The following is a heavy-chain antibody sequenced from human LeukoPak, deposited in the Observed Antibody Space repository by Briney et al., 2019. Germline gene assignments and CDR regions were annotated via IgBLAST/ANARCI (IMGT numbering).Heavy chain of an antibody. D-gene: IGHD3-9*01. V-gene: IGHV3-7*04. Sequence: PGGSLRLSCEASGFTLSSYWMSWVRQASGKGLEWVANIKQDGSEKYYVDSVKGRFTISRDNAKNSLYLQMNSLRAEDTAVYYCARGLRYFDWPLDAFDIWGQGTMVTVSS. CDR3: ARGLRYFDWPLDAFDI. J-gene: IGHJ3*02. CDR2: IKQDGSEK. CDR1: GFTLSSYW.